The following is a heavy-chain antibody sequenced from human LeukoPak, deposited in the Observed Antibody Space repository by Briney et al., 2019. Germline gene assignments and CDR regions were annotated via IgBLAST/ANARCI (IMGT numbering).Heavy chain of an antibody. D-gene: IGHD3-3*01. CDR3: AREIRITIFGVVIKYFDY. CDR2: IYYSGST. J-gene: IGHJ4*02. CDR1: GGSISSSSYY. Sequence: SETLSLTCTVSGGSISSSSYYWGWIRQPPGKGLEWIGSIYYSGSTYYNPSLKSRVTISVDTSKNQFSLKLSSVTAADTAVYYCAREIRITIFGVVIKYFDYWGQGTLVTVSS. V-gene: IGHV4-39*07.